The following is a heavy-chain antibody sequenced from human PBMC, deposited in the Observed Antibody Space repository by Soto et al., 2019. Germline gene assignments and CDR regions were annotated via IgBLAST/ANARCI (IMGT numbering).Heavy chain of an antibody. D-gene: IGHD3-22*01. CDR2: ISAYNGNT. CDR3: ARFMTYYYDSSGYYASD. Sequence: QVQLVQSGAEVKKPGAPLKSPSRPPGYTLPTYVITWVGQPPEQGLEWRGWISAYNGNTNYAQKLQGRVTMTTDTSTSTAYMELRSLRSDDTAVYYCARFMTYYYDSSGYYASDWGQGTLVTVSS. J-gene: IGHJ4*02. CDR1: GYTLPTYV. V-gene: IGHV1-18*01.